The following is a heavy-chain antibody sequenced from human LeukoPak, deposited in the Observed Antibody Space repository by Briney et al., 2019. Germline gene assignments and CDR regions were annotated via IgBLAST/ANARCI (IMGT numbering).Heavy chain of an antibody. CDR1: GYTFTSYA. CDR2: INAGNGNT. D-gene: IGHD6-13*01. V-gene: IGHV1-3*03. CDR3: ARDRGGTIAAAGTYYYYYYMDV. J-gene: IGHJ6*03. Sequence: ASVKVSCKASGYTFTSYAMHWVRQAPGQRLEWMGWINAGNGNTKYSQEFQGRVTITRDTSASTAYMELSSLRSEDTAVYYCARDRGGTIAAAGTYYYYYYMDVWGKGTTVTVSS.